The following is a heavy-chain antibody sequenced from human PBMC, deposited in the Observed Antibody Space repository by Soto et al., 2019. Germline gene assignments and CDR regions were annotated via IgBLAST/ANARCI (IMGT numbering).Heavy chain of an antibody. CDR2: IFDSGIS. D-gene: IGHD2-2*01. V-gene: IGHV4-59*01. CDR1: GGSISSYY. Sequence: PSETLSLTCTVSGGSISSYYWSWIRQPPGKGLEWIGYIFDSGISNYNPSLKSRVTMSLDASKNQLSLKLTSVTAADTAVYHCARVAYLPNPIEPPQHYFDYWGRGTLVTVSS. CDR3: ARVAYLPNPIEPPQHYFDY. J-gene: IGHJ4*02.